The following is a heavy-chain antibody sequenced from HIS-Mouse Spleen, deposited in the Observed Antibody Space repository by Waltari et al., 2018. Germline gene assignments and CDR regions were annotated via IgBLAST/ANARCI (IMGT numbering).Heavy chain of an antibody. D-gene: IGHD6-13*01. J-gene: IGHJ2*01. CDR2: IYSGGST. CDR1: WFTVSSNY. Sequence: EVQLVESGGGWIQPGGSLRLSCAASWFTVSSNYMSWVRQAPGKGLEWVSVIYSGGSTYYADSVKGRFTISRDNSKNTLYLQMNSLRAEDTAVYYCARGGLAAAGWYFDLWGRGTLVTVSS. V-gene: IGHV3-53*01. CDR3: ARGGLAAAGWYFDL.